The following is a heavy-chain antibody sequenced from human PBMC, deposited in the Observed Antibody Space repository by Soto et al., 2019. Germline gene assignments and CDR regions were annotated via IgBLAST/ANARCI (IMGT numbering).Heavy chain of an antibody. CDR3: ATVRPLRDCIRTSCLGAFYI. V-gene: IGHV3-23*01. Sequence: EVQLLESGGGLVQPGGSLRLSCAASGFTFSSYAMSWVRQAPGKGLAWDSAITASGDTTYYADSVKGRSTISRDNSKSTMYLPLNRLRAEDPAVYYWATVRPLRDCIRTSCLGAFYIGGQGTMVTFSS. D-gene: IGHD2-2*01. CDR1: GFTFSSYA. J-gene: IGHJ3*02. CDR2: ITASGDTT.